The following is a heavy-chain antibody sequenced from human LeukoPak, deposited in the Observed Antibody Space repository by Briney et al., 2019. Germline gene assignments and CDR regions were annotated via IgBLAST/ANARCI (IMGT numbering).Heavy chain of an antibody. V-gene: IGHV3-48*01. D-gene: IGHD6-13*01. CDR1: GYTFSSYN. Sequence: WGSLSLSCDASGYTFSSYNMNWVRQAPGKGLEWVSYISSSGGTMYYAYSVRGRFTIFGDNAKNSLYLQMNSLTAEDTAVYYCARKPSAYSSRGGLDYWGEGILVTVSS. CDR3: ARKPSAYSSRGGLDY. J-gene: IGHJ4*02. CDR2: ISSSGGTM.